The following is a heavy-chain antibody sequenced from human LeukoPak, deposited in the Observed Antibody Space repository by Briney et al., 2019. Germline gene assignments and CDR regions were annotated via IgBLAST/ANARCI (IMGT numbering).Heavy chain of an antibody. J-gene: IGHJ3*02. V-gene: IGHV4-59*01. CDR1: GGSISSYY. D-gene: IGHD6-13*01. CDR3: ARAGIAAAGTYGAFDI. Sequence: PSETLSLTCTVSGGSISSYYWSWIRQPPGKGLEWIGYIYYSGSTNYNPSLKSRVTISVDTSKNQFSLKLSSVTAADTAVYYRARAGIAAAGTYGAFDIWGQGTMVTVSS. CDR2: IYYSGST.